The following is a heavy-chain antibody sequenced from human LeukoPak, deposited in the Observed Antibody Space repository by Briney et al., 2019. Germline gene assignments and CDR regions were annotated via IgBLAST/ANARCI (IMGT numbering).Heavy chain of an antibody. CDR1: GGSFSGYY. CDR3: ARDGRSGSYYYS. J-gene: IGHJ5*02. V-gene: IGHV4-34*01. D-gene: IGHD1-26*01. Sequence: PSETLSLTCAVYGGSFSGYYWSWIRQPPGKGLEWIGEINHSGSTNYNPSLKSRVTISVDTSKNQFSLKLSSVTAADTAVYYCARDGRSGSYYYSWGQGTLVTVSS. CDR2: INHSGST.